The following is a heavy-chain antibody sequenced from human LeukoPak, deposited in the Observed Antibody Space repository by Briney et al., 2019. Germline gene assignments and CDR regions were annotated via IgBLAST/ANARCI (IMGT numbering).Heavy chain of an antibody. J-gene: IGHJ3*02. CDR3: ARGEEAFDI. V-gene: IGHV4-59*11. CDR1: GGSISSHY. CDR2: IYYSGST. Sequence: SETLSLTCTVSGGSISSHYWSWIRQPPGKGLEWIGYIYYSGSTNYSPSLKSRVTISVDTSKNQFSLKLSSVTAADTAVYYCARGEEAFDIWGQGTMVTVSS.